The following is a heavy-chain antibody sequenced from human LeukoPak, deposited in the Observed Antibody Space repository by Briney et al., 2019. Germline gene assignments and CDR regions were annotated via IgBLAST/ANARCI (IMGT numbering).Heavy chain of an antibody. V-gene: IGHV3-74*01. CDR1: GFTFSSYW. Sequence: GGSLRLSCAASGFTFSSYWMHWVRQAPGKGLVWVSRINSDGSTTNYADYVKGRFTISRDNAKNTLYLQMNSLRAEDTAVYYCARRSSGSPPYYFDYWGQGTLVTVSS. CDR2: INSDGSTT. J-gene: IGHJ4*02. CDR3: ARRSSGSPPYYFDY. D-gene: IGHD1-26*01.